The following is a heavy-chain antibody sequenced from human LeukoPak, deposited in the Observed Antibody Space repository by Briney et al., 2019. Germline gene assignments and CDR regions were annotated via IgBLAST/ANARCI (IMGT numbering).Heavy chain of an antibody. Sequence: EGSLRLSCAASGFTVSSNYMSWVRQAPGKGLEWVSVIYSGGSTYYADSVKGRFTISRDNSKNTLYLQMNSLRAEDTAVYYCAKSHYGSGSYYNGIRPLDYWGQGTLVTVSS. J-gene: IGHJ4*02. CDR3: AKSHYGSGSYYNGIRPLDY. CDR2: IYSGGST. D-gene: IGHD3-10*01. CDR1: GFTVSSNY. V-gene: IGHV3-66*01.